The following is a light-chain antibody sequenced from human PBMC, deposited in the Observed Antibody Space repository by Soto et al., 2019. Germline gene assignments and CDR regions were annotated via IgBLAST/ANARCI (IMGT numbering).Light chain of an antibody. V-gene: IGLV2-8*01. Sequence: QSALTQPPSASGSPGQSVTISCTGTSSDIGGYNYVSWYQQHPGKAPKVMIYEVSKRPSGVPDRFSGSKSGNTASLTVSGLQAEDEADYYCSSYAGSNNFVFGTGNKVTVL. CDR2: EVS. CDR1: SSDIGGYNY. CDR3: SSYAGSNNFV. J-gene: IGLJ1*01.